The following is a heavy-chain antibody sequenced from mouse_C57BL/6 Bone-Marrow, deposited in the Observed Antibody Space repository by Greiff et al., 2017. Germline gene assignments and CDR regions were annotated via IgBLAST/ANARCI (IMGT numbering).Heavy chain of an antibody. CDR1: GYTFTSYW. Sequence: QVQLQQPGAELVKPGASVKLSCKASGYTFTSYWMHWVKQRPGQGLEWIGMIHPKSGSTNYNEKFKSKATLTVDKSSSTAYMQLSSLTSEDSAVYYCAREDTTVVAPFDYWGQGTTLTVSS. V-gene: IGHV1-64*01. CDR3: AREDTTVVAPFDY. CDR2: IHPKSGST. J-gene: IGHJ2*01. D-gene: IGHD1-1*01.